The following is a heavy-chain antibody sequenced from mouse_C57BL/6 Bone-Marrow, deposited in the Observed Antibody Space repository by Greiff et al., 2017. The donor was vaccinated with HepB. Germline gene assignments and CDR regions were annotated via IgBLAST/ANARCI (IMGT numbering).Heavy chain of an antibody. CDR1: GYTFTSYG. Sequence: VMLVESGAELARPGASVKLSCKASGYTFTSYGISWVKQRTGQGLEWIGEIYPRSGNTYYNEKFKGKATLTADKSSSTAYMELRSLTSEDSAVYFCARVTMVTTRAWFAYWGQGTLVTVSA. CDR2: IYPRSGNT. CDR3: ARVTMVTTRAWFAY. J-gene: IGHJ3*01. D-gene: IGHD2-2*01. V-gene: IGHV1-81*01.